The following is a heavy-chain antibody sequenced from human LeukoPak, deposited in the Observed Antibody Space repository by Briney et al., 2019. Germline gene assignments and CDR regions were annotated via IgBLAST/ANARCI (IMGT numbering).Heavy chain of an antibody. CDR2: IRPDGSEK. J-gene: IGHJ4*02. V-gene: IGHV3-7*05. Sequence: GGSLRLSCAASGFAFSSNYMSWVRQAPGKGLEWVANIRPDGSEKDYADSVKGRFTISRDNAKNSLYLQMNSLRAEDTALYQCARIGGWCGYDYWGQGTLVTVSS. D-gene: IGHD6-19*01. CDR1: GFAFSSNY. CDR3: ARIGGWCGYDY.